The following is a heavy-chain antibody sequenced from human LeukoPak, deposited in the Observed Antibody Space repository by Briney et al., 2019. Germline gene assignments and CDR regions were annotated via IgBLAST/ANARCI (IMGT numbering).Heavy chain of an antibody. CDR1: GYTFTSYA. D-gene: IGHD3-22*01. CDR3: ARNFDSSGYYGYNWFDP. CDR2: INTNTGNP. Sequence: ASVKVSCKASGYTFTSYAMNWVRQAPGQGLEWMGWINTNTGNPAYAQGFTGRFVFSLDTSVSTAYLQISSLKAEDTAVYYCARNFDSSGYYGYNWFDPWGQGTLVTVSS. V-gene: IGHV7-4-1*02. J-gene: IGHJ5*02.